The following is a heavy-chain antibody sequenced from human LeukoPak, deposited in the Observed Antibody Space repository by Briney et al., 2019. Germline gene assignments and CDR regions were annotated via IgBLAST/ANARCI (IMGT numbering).Heavy chain of an antibody. Sequence: SQTLSLTCAVFGGSISSGGYSWSWIRQPPGKGLEWIGYIYHSGSTYYNPSLKSRVTISVDRSKNQFSLKLSSVTAADTAVYYCARAGLPPGKEFDPWGQGTPVTVSS. J-gene: IGHJ5*02. D-gene: IGHD4-11*01. V-gene: IGHV4-30-2*01. CDR2: IYHSGST. CDR3: ARAGLPPGKEFDP. CDR1: GGSISSGGYS.